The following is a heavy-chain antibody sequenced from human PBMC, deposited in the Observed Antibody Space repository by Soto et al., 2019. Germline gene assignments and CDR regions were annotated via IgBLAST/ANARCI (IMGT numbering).Heavy chain of an antibody. Sequence: GGSLRLSCAASGFTFSSYSMNWVRQAPGKGLEWVSSISSSSSYIYYADSVKGRFTISRDNAKNSLYLQMNSLRAEDTAVYYCASDTYYYDSSGYYRRVIFDYWGQGTLVTVSS. V-gene: IGHV3-21*01. CDR2: ISSSSSYI. J-gene: IGHJ4*02. CDR1: GFTFSSYS. D-gene: IGHD3-22*01. CDR3: ASDTYYYDSSGYYRRVIFDY.